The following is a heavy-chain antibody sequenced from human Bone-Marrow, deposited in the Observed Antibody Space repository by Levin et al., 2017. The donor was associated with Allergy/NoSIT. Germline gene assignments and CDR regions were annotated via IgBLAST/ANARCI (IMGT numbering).Heavy chain of an antibody. CDR1: RFRFDDFA. Sequence: SLKISCVTSRFRFDDFAMHWVRQAPGKGLEWVSGISWNSVKIGYAESVKGRFTISRDNAKNSLYLQMNSLRPEETALYYCVKDKGVTVPSAGVDFWGQGTPVTVSS. CDR2: ISWNSVKI. D-gene: IGHD4-17*01. V-gene: IGHV3-9*01. J-gene: IGHJ4*02. CDR3: VKDKGVTVPSAGVDF.